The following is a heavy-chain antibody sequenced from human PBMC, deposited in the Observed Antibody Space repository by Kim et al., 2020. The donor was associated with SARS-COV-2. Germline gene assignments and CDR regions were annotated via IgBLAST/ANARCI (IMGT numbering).Heavy chain of an antibody. V-gene: IGHV3-23*03. Sequence: TILAHHGKGRFTITRDNSKNTLYLQINSLRAEDTAVYYCATTTSGWIFDYWGQGTMVTVSS. D-gene: IGHD6-19*01. CDR2: T. CDR3: ATTTSGWIFDY. J-gene: IGHJ4*02.